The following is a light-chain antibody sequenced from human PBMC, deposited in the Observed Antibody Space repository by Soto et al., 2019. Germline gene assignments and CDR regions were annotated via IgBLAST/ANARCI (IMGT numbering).Light chain of an antibody. CDR1: SLDVGGFDY. Sequence: QSALTQPRSVSGSPGQSVTISCTGTSLDVGGFDYVSWYQQHPGKAPTLIIYDVTQRPSGVPDRFSGFKSGNTASLTSSGLDPGDEADYYCCSYAGIYTYLFGPGTKVTVL. J-gene: IGLJ1*01. V-gene: IGLV2-11*01. CDR3: CSYAGIYTYL. CDR2: DVT.